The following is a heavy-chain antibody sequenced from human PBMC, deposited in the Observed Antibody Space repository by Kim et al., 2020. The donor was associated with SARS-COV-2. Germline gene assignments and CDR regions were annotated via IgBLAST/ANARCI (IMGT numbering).Heavy chain of an antibody. Sequence: GGSLRLSCADSGFSFSNIAMNWVRQAPGKGLEWVSSIRGSGSSANYADSVKGRFTIPRDNSKNTLYLQMSRLRAEDTAVYYCAKVLLYGSGSLDYWGQGTLVTVSS. D-gene: IGHD3-10*01. CDR1: GFSFSNIA. CDR3: AKVLLYGSGSLDY. CDR2: IRGSGSSA. V-gene: IGHV3-23*01. J-gene: IGHJ4*02.